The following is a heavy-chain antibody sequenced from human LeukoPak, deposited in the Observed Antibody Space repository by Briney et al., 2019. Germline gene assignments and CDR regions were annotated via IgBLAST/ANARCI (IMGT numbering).Heavy chain of an antibody. CDR2: IYYSGST. V-gene: IGHV4-39*01. CDR1: GGSISSSSYY. D-gene: IGHD3-22*01. Sequence: SETLSLTCTVSGGSISSSSYYWGWIRQPPGKGLEWIGSIYYSGSTYYNPSLKSRVTISVDTSKNQFSLKLSSVTAADTAVYYCAMAREGYDSSDYYYLWGQGTLVTVSS. CDR3: AMAREGYDSSDYYYL. J-gene: IGHJ4*02.